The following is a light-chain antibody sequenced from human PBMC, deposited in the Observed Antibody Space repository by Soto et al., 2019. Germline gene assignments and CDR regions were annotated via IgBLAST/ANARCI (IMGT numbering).Light chain of an antibody. V-gene: IGLV1-40*01. CDR3: QSYDSSLSGV. CDR1: SSNIGAGYD. Sequence: QSVLTQPPSVSGGPGQMVTISCTGSSSNIGAGYDVHWYQELPGTAPKLLIYGNSNRPSGVPDRFSGSKSGTSASLAITGLQAEDEADYYCQSYDSSLSGVFGTGTKVTVL. J-gene: IGLJ1*01. CDR2: GNS.